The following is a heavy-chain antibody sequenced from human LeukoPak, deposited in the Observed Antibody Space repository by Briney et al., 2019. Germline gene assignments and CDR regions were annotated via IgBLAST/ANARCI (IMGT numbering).Heavy chain of an antibody. CDR3: ARYSSGWSADS. D-gene: IGHD6-19*01. J-gene: IGHJ4*02. CDR1: GYSFPNYW. CDR2: IYCDDSDT. Sequence: GESLKISCKASGYSFPNYWIGWVRQLPGKGLEWMGMIYCDDSDTRYSPSFEGQVTMTADKSNDTAYLQWSTLKASDTAIYYCARYSSGWSADSWGQGTLVTVS. V-gene: IGHV5-51*01.